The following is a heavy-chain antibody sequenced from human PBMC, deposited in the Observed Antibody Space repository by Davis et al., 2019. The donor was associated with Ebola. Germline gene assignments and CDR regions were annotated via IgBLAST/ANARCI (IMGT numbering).Heavy chain of an antibody. CDR2: IRTNSEGTT. CDR1: GFTFSNYP. CDR3: VRDRDFSFDQ. Sequence: PGGSLRLSCAASGFTFSNYPMNWVRQAPGKGLEWMSNIRTNSEGTTKHAESVKGRFTISREDATSSLYLQMNSLRDEDTAVYYCVRDRDFSFDQWGRGILVTVSS. V-gene: IGHV3-48*02. J-gene: IGHJ4*02. D-gene: IGHD2/OR15-2a*01.